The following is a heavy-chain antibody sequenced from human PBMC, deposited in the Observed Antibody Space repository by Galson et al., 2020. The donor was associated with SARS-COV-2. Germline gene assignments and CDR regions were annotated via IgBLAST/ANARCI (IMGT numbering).Heavy chain of an antibody. CDR3: ARDVPCSSTSCYPTRDYYYGMDV. V-gene: IGHV1-18*01. J-gene: IGHJ6*02. D-gene: IGHD2-2*01. Sequence: ASVKVSCKASGYTFTSYGISWVRQAPGQGLEWMGWISAYNGNTNYAQKLQGRVTMTTDTSTSTAYMELRSLRSDDTAVYYCARDVPCSSTSCYPTRDYYYGMDVWGQGTTVTVSS. CDR1: GYTFTSYG. CDR2: ISAYNGNT.